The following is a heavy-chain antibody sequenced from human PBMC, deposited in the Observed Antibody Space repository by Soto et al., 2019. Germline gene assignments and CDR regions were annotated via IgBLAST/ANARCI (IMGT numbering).Heavy chain of an antibody. CDR3: VRSVPDSWYYFYF. CDR2: VSTSGSLK. V-gene: IGHV3-48*03. J-gene: IGHJ4*02. Sequence: GGSLRLSCAASGFSLSIYEMNWVRQAPGKGLEWLAYVSTSGSLKNYADSVKGRFTISRDNTKNAVYLQMNSLRAEDTAVYYCVRSVPDSWYYFYFWGQGTLVTVS. CDR1: GFSLSIYE. D-gene: IGHD2-2*01.